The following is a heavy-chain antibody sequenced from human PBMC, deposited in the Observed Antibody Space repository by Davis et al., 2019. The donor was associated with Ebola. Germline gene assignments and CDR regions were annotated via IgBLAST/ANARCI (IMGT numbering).Heavy chain of an antibody. D-gene: IGHD2-15*01. CDR3: ASLLPTISSYYYYGMDV. Sequence: SETLSLTCAVYGGSFSGYYWSWIRQPPGQGLEWIGYIYYSGSTYYNPSLKSRVTISVDTSKNQFSLKLSSVTAADTAVYYCASLLPTISSYYYYGMDVWGQGTTVTVSS. CDR2: IYYSGST. V-gene: IGHV4-59*04. J-gene: IGHJ6*02. CDR1: GGSFSGYY.